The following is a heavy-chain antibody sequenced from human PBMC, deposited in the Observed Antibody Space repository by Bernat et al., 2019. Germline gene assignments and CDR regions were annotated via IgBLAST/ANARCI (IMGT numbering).Heavy chain of an antibody. V-gene: IGHV3-33*01. CDR1: GFTFSNYV. J-gene: IGHJ3*02. D-gene: IGHD3-9*01. CDR3: ASEHYDVLTGRNYACEI. Sequence: QVQLVESGGGVVQPGRSLRVSCVASGFTFSNYVMHWVRQAPGKGLEWVAGIWYDGSHKFYADSVKGQFTISRDNSKNTLFLQMNSLKVEDTALYYCASEHYDVLTGRNYACEIWGQGTMLTVSS. CDR2: IWYDGSHK.